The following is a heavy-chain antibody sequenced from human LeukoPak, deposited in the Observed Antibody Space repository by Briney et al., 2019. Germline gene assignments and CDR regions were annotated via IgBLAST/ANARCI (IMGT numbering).Heavy chain of an antibody. CDR2: INHSGST. CDR3: ARLYNSASQAFDY. D-gene: IGHD6-19*01. Sequence: SETLSPTCAVYGGSFSGYYWSWIRQPPGKGLEWIGEINHSGSTNYNPSLKSRVTISVDTSKNQFSLNLSSVTAADTAVYYCARLYNSASQAFDYWGQGTLVTVSS. CDR1: GGSFSGYY. J-gene: IGHJ4*02. V-gene: IGHV4-34*01.